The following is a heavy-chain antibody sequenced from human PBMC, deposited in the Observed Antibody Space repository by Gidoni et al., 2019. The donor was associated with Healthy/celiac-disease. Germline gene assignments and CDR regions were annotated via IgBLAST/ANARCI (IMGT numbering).Heavy chain of an antibody. V-gene: IGHV1-69*04. J-gene: IGHJ3*02. Sequence: ILGIANYAQKFQGRVTITADKSTSTAYMELSSLRSEDTAVYYCARGVSWDHPDDAFDIWGQGTMVTVSS. D-gene: IGHD6-13*01. CDR3: ARGVSWDHPDDAFDI. CDR2: ILGIA.